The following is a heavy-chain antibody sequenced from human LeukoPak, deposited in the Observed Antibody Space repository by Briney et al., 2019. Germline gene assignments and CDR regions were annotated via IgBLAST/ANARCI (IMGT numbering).Heavy chain of an antibody. D-gene: IGHD1-26*01. CDR2: IYYSGST. Sequence: SETLSLTCTVSGGSISSSSYYWGWIRQPPGKGLEWIGSIYYSGSTYYNPSLKSRVTITVDTSKNQFSLKLSSVTAADTAVYYCARNSGSHFDYWGQGTLVTVSS. J-gene: IGHJ4*02. CDR1: GGSISSSSYY. CDR3: ARNSGSHFDY. V-gene: IGHV4-39*07.